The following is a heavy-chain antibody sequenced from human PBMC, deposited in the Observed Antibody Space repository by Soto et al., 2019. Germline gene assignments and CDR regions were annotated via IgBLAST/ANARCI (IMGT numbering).Heavy chain of an antibody. D-gene: IGHD3-3*01. J-gene: IGHJ4*02. Sequence: GGSLRLSCAASGFTFSSYAMHWVRQAPGKGLEWVAVISYDGSNKYYADSVKGRFTISRDNSKNTLYLQMNSLRAEDTAVYYCARDPTRTYYDFWSGYYLSDYWGQGTPVTVSS. V-gene: IGHV3-30-3*01. CDR1: GFTFSSYA. CDR3: ARDPTRTYYDFWSGYYLSDY. CDR2: ISYDGSNK.